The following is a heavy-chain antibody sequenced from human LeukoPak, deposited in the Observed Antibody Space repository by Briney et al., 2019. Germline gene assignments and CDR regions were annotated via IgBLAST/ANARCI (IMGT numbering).Heavy chain of an antibody. D-gene: IGHD2-2*01. CDR2: ISAYNGNT. J-gene: IGHJ4*02. V-gene: IGHV1-18*01. CDR1: GYTFTSYG. Sequence: GASVKVSCKASGYTFTSYGISWVRQAPRQGLEWMGWISAYNGNTNYAQKLQGRVTMTTDTSTSTAYMELRSLRSDDTAVYYCARDLGVLPAALGFDYWGQGTLVTVSS. CDR3: ARDLGVLPAALGFDY.